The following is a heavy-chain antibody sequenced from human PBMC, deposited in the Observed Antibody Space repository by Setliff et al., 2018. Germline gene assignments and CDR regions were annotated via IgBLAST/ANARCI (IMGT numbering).Heavy chain of an antibody. V-gene: IGHV4-59*08. D-gene: IGHD6-19*01. J-gene: IGHJ3*02. CDR2: AFHTGKT. Sequence: PSETLSLTCTVSGVSIRSFYWTWIRQSPKRGLEWLGYAFHTGKTDYNPSLMSRVIISIDMSRKHFSLKLTSVTAADTALYYCARGGSSGWYGGAFDMWGQGTMVTVSS. CDR1: GVSIRSFY. CDR3: ARGGSSGWYGGAFDM.